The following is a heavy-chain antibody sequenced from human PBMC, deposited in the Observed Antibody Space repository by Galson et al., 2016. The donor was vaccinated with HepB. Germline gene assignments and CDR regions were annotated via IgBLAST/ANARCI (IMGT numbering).Heavy chain of an antibody. V-gene: IGHV4-34*01. J-gene: IGHJ3*02. Sequence: SETLSLTCAVYGGSFSGYFWSWIRQPPGKWLEWIGEINHSGTTNYNPSLKTRITISVDTSKNQLSLKLSSVTAADTAVYYCARCHYDSSGSDEFDIWGQGTMVTVSS. CDR2: INHSGTT. D-gene: IGHD3-22*01. CDR3: ARCHYDSSGSDEFDI. CDR1: GGSFSGYF.